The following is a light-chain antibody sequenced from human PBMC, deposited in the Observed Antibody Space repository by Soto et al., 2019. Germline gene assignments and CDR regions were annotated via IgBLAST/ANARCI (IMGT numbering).Light chain of an antibody. CDR2: DVS. CDR3: TSYTSSSSIGV. CDR1: SSDVGGYNY. V-gene: IGLV2-14*03. J-gene: IGLJ1*01. Sequence: QSALTQPASVSGSPGQSITISCTGTSSDVGGYNYVSWYQQHPGKAPQLMIYDVSNRPSGVSDRFSGSKSGNTASLTISGLQAKDEDDYYCTSYTSSSSIGVFGTGTKVTVL.